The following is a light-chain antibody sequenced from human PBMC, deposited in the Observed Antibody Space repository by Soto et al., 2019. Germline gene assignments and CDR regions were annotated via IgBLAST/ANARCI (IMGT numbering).Light chain of an antibody. CDR2: DTF. V-gene: IGKV3-11*01. Sequence: EIVLTQSPATLSLSPGERATLSCRASQSVSSNLAWYQQKPGQAPRLLIYDTFNRATAIPARFSGSGSGTDFTLTISSLEPDDFAVYYCQQRSNWPYTFGQGTKLEIK. J-gene: IGKJ2*01. CDR1: QSVSSN. CDR3: QQRSNWPYT.